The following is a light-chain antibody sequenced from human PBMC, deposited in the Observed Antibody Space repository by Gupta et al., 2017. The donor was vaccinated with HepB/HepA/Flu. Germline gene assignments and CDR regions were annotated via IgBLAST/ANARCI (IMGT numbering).Light chain of an antibody. CDR3: CSYACSFHVV. J-gene: IGLJ2*01. V-gene: IGLV2-11*01. CDR2: DVS. Sequence: QSALTQPRSVSGSPGQSVNIACTGTNTVVGSYNYVSWYQQHPGKAPKLMVYDVSKRPTGVPDRFSSSESGNAASLTISGRLGGDEDDYYCCSYACSFHVVFGGGTKLTVL. CDR1: NTVVGSYNY.